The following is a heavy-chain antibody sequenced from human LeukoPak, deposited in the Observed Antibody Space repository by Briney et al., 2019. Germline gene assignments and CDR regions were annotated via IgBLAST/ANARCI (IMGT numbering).Heavy chain of an antibody. V-gene: IGHV3-7*01. Sequence: GGSLRLSCVVSGFSFSNNFMNWVRQAPGKGLEWVANIKQGGSEEYYVDSVKGRFTISRDNAKNSLYLQMNSLRAEDTAVYYCASSTSCYGNGYYYYGMDVWGQGTTVTVSS. CDR2: IKQGGSEE. D-gene: IGHD2-2*01. CDR3: ASSTSCYGNGYYYYGMDV. J-gene: IGHJ6*02. CDR1: GFSFSNNF.